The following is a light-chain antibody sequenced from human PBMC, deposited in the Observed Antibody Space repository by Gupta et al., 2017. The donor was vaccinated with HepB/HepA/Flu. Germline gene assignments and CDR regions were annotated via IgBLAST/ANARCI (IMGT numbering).Light chain of an antibody. CDR1: QSVSSL. CDR2: TWS. V-gene: IGKV1-5*03. Sequence: DIPMTQSPSALSTFVGGRVTITCRANQSVSSLLAWFQQKPGKAPKLLNYTWSTLERRVPSRFSGRGSGTEFTLTISSLQPDDFATYYCQQYSSYPRTFGQGTKVDVK. J-gene: IGKJ1*01. CDR3: QQYSSYPRT.